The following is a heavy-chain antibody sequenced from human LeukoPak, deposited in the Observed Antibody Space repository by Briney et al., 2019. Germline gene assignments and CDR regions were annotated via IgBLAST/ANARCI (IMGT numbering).Heavy chain of an antibody. CDR3: ARGTVDYGDYGDAFDI. V-gene: IGHV4-34*01. D-gene: IGHD4-17*01. Sequence: SETLSLTCAVYGGSFSGYYWSWIRQPPGKGLEWIGEINHSGSTNYNPSLKSRVTISVDTSKNQFSLKLSSVTAADTAVYYCARGTVDYGDYGDAFDIWGQGTMVTVSS. CDR1: GGSFSGYY. CDR2: INHSGST. J-gene: IGHJ3*02.